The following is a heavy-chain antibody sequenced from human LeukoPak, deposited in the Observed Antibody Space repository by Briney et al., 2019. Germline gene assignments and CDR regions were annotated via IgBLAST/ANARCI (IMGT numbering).Heavy chain of an antibody. D-gene: IGHD6-13*01. CDR1: GFTFSSYA. CDR3: ARDLMGIAYRGAFYY. V-gene: IGHV3-30*04. J-gene: IGHJ4*02. CDR2: ISYDGSNK. Sequence: GRSLRLSCAASGFTFSSYAMHWVRQAPGKGLEWVAVISYDGSNKYYADSVKGRFSISRDNAENSLYLQMNSLRAEDTAVYYCARDLMGIAYRGAFYYWGQGTLVTVSS.